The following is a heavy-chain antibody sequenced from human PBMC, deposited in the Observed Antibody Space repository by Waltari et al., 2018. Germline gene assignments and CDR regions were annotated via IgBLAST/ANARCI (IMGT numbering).Heavy chain of an antibody. CDR1: GGSFRGYY. V-gene: IGHV4-34*01. D-gene: IGHD5-18*01. J-gene: IGHJ4*02. CDR2: INHSGST. CDR3: ARADVDTAMDWLDY. Sequence: QVQLQQWGAGLLKPSETLSLTCAVYGGSFRGYYWSWIRQPPGKGLEWIGEINHSGSTNYNPSLKSRVTISVDTSKNQFSLKLSSVTAADTAVYYCARADVDTAMDWLDYWGQGTLVTVSS.